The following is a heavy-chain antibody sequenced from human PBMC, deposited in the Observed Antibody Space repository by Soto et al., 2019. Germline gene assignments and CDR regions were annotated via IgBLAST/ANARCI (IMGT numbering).Heavy chain of an antibody. J-gene: IGHJ5*02. D-gene: IGHD1-1*01. Sequence: GASVKVSCKASGYSFTGYYMHWVRQAPGQGLEWMGWINPNSGGTNYAQKFQGWVTMTRDTSISTAYLQWSSLKASGTAMYYCARQQLSRPKGGWFDPWGQGTLVTVSS. V-gene: IGHV1-2*04. CDR3: ARQQLSRPKGGWFDP. CDR1: GYSFTGYY. CDR2: INPNSGGT.